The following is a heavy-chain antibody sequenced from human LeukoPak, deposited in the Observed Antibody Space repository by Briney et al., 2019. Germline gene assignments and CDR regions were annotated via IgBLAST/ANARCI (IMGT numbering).Heavy chain of an antibody. CDR3: ARDGKVDSGYDLAGLYYYGMDV. D-gene: IGHD5-12*01. J-gene: IGHJ6*02. CDR1: GFTFEDYG. CDR2: IDWNGGTI. Sequence: GGSLRLSCAASGFTFEDYGMSWVRQAPGKGLEWVSGIDWNGGTIGYADSVKGRFTISRDNAKNSLYLQMNSLRAEDTALYYCARDGKVDSGYDLAGLYYYGMDVWGQGTTVTVSS. V-gene: IGHV3-20*04.